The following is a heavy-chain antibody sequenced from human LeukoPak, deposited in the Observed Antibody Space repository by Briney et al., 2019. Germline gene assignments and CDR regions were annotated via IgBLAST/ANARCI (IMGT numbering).Heavy chain of an antibody. J-gene: IGHJ5*02. CDR1: GGSISSSSYY. V-gene: IGHV4-39*07. CDR3: ARTLGYSSGWYRGLYNWLDP. Sequence: SETLSLTCTVSGGSISSSSYYWGWIRQPPGKGLECIGSIYYSGSTYYNPSLKSRVTISVDTSKNQFSLKLSFVTAADTAVYYCARTLGYSSGWYRGLYNWLDPWGQGTLVTVSS. CDR2: IYYSGST. D-gene: IGHD6-19*01.